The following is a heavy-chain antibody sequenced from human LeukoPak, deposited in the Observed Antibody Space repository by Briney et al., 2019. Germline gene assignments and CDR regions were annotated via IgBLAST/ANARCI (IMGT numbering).Heavy chain of an antibody. D-gene: IGHD3-10*01. V-gene: IGHV3-23*01. Sequence: GGSLRLSCAASGFTFSNYAMSWVRQTPGKGLEWVSGISGGGGSTYYADSVKGRFTISRDNSRNTLSLQMNSLRLDDTAVFYCARVATGLYASGSYSDFWGQGTLVTVSS. CDR2: ISGGGGST. CDR3: ARVATGLYASGSYSDF. CDR1: GFTFSNYA. J-gene: IGHJ4*02.